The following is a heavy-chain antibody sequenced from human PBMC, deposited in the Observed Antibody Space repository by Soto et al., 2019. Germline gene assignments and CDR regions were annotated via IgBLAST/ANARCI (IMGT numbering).Heavy chain of an antibody. CDR1: GYTFSNNG. J-gene: IGHJ4*02. Sequence: VQSGGEVKKPWASVKVSCKASGYTFSNNGVTWVRQAPGQGLELMGCIGGYNGNTNYAPKFQGRVTMTADTPTSTAHMELRGLRSDDTAVYYCAPAIAATGPADSWGQGTLVTVSS. V-gene: IGHV1-18*01. D-gene: IGHD6-13*01. CDR3: APAIAATGPADS. CDR2: IGGYNGNT.